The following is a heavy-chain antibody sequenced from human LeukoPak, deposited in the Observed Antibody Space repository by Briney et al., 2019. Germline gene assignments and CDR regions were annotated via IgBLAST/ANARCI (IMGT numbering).Heavy chain of an antibody. V-gene: IGHV3-21*01. CDR3: ARGCGYSGYDCGY. J-gene: IGHJ4*02. Sequence: GGSLRLSCAASGFTFSSYSMNWVRQAPGKGLEWVSSISSSSSYIYYADSVKGRFTISRDNAKNSLYLQKNSLRAEDTAVYYCARGCGYSGYDCGYWGQGTLVTVSS. D-gene: IGHD5-12*01. CDR1: GFTFSSYS. CDR2: ISSSSSYI.